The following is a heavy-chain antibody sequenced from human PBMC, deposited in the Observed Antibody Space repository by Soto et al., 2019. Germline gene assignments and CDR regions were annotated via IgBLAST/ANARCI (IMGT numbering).Heavy chain of an antibody. CDR1: GDTYTTYP. Sequence: QVQLVQSGAEVKKPGASVKVSCKSSGDTYTTYPMHWVRQAPGQRLEGMGWINTGNDNTRCSQKFQCMVTLTTEPSARTAYMGLNRLTSEDTAVFYCARGGEHSLSHPWGDAVDIWGQGTVVTVSS. V-gene: IGHV1-3*04. CDR2: INTGNDNT. J-gene: IGHJ3*02. CDR3: ARGGEHSLSHPWGDAVDI. D-gene: IGHD3-16*01.